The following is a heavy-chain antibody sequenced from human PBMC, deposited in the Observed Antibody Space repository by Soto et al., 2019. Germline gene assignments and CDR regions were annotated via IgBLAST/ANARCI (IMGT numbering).Heavy chain of an antibody. V-gene: IGHV1-69*13. J-gene: IGHJ4*02. CDR2: IIPIFGTA. CDR3: ARDVWGGGYYGRSGYFDY. D-gene: IGHD1-26*01. Sequence: ASVKVSCKASGGTFSSYAISWVRQAPGQGLEWMGGIIPIFGTANYAQKFQGRVTITADESTSTAYMELSSLRSEDTAVYYCARDVWGGGYYGRSGYFDYWGQGTLVTVS. CDR1: GGTFSSYA.